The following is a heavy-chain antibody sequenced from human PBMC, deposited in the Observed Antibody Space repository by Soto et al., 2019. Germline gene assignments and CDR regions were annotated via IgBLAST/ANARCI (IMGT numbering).Heavy chain of an antibody. CDR2: INPNRGGT. V-gene: IGHV1-2*04. Sequence: QVQLVQSGAEVKKPGASVKVSCKASGYTFTGYYMHWVRQAPGQGLEWMGWINPNRGGTNYAQKFQGWVTMTRDTSISTAYMELSSLRSDDTAVYYCARVGSTIFHFDYWGQGTLVTVSS. CDR3: ARVGSTIFHFDY. J-gene: IGHJ4*02. CDR1: GYTFTGYY. D-gene: IGHD3-3*01.